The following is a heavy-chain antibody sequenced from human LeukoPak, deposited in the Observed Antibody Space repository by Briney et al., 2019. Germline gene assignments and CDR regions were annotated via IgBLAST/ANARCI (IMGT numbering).Heavy chain of an antibody. CDR3: AREADYGDYFPPDY. J-gene: IGHJ4*02. CDR2: INPNSGGT. CDR1: GYTFTGYY. V-gene: IGHV1-2*02. D-gene: IGHD4-17*01. Sequence: ASVKVSCKASGYTFTGYYMHWVRQAPGQGLEWMGWINPNSGGTNYAQKFQGRVTMTRDTSISTAYMELSSLRSEDTAVYYCAREADYGDYFPPDYWGQGTLVTVSS.